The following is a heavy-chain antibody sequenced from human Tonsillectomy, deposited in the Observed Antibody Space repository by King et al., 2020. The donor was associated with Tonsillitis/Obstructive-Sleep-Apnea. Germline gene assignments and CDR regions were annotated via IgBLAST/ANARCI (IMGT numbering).Heavy chain of an antibody. D-gene: IGHD3-9*01. CDR3: ASDPLNVDEILSSYSNYYYYYYMDV. J-gene: IGHJ6*03. CDR2: INSDGSST. Sequence: VQLVESGGGLVQPGGSLRLSCAASGFTLSSYWMHWVRQAPGKGLVWVSRINSDGSSTSYADSVKGRFTISRDNDKNTLYLQMNSLRAEDTAVYYCASDPLNVDEILSSYSNYYYYYYMDVWGKGTTVTVSS. V-gene: IGHV3-74*01. CDR1: GFTLSSYW.